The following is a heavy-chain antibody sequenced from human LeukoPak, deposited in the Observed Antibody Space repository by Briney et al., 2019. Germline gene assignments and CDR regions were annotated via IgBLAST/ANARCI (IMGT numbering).Heavy chain of an antibody. CDR3: ARAPEGYSSSWENWFDP. Sequence: GASVKVSCKASGYTFTSYAMNWVRQAPGQGLEWMGWINTNTGNPTYAQGFTGRFVFSLDTSVSTAYLQISSLKAEDTAVYYCARAPEGYSSSWENWFDPWGQGTLVTVSS. V-gene: IGHV7-4-1*02. CDR2: INTNTGNP. D-gene: IGHD6-13*01. J-gene: IGHJ5*02. CDR1: GYTFTSYA.